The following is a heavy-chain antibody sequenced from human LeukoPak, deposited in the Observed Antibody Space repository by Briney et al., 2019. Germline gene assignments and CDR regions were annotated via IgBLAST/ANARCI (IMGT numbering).Heavy chain of an antibody. CDR2: IYYSGST. CDR1: GGSISSYY. Sequence: SETLSLTCTVSGGSISSYYWSWIRQPPGKGLEWIGYIYYSGSTNYNPSLKSRVTISVDTSKNQFSLRLSSVTAADTAVYYCARHSATMRGYFDYWGQGTLVTVSS. J-gene: IGHJ4*02. CDR3: ARHSATMRGYFDY. V-gene: IGHV4-59*08. D-gene: IGHD5-12*01.